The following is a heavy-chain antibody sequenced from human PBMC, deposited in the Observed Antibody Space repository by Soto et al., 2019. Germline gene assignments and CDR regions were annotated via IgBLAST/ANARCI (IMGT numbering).Heavy chain of an antibody. D-gene: IGHD3-16*01. CDR1: GFNVRSYW. CDR3: ARDIGFDYVN. CDR2: IKEDGSEI. Sequence: GGSLRLSCAVSGFNVRSYWMSWVRQAPGKGLEWVASIKEDGSEIYYLQSVRGRLAISGDSAGNALQLAMNYLSAEDTATYFCARDIGFDYVNWGQGTLVTVSS. V-gene: IGHV3-7*01. J-gene: IGHJ4*02.